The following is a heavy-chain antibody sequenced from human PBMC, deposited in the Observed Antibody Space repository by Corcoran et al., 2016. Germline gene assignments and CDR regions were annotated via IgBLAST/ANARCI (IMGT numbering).Heavy chain of an antibody. CDR2: IYPGDSDT. CDR3: ARAYCPRGSCAVSPHLNWFDP. Sequence: EVQLVQSGAEVKKPGESLKISCKGSGYNFTNYWIAWVRQMPEKGLEWVGIIYPGDSDTRYSPSFQGHVTISADKSISTAYLPWSSLKASDTAMYRVARAYCPRGSCAVSPHLNWFDPWGQGTLVTVSS. CDR1: GYNFTNYW. J-gene: IGHJ5*02. D-gene: IGHD2-2*01. V-gene: IGHV5-51*01.